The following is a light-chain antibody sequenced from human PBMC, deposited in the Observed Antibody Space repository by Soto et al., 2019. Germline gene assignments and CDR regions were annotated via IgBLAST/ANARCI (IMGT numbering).Light chain of an antibody. V-gene: IGKV3-15*01. J-gene: IGKJ2*01. CDR3: QQYNNWPNT. Sequence: EIVMTQSPATLSVSPGERATLSCRASRGVGSTVAWYQQKPGQTPRLLIYDSSTTASGIPARFSGSGSGTKFTLTISSLQSEDFADYYCQQYNNWPNTFGQGTKVDIK. CDR2: DSS. CDR1: RGVGST.